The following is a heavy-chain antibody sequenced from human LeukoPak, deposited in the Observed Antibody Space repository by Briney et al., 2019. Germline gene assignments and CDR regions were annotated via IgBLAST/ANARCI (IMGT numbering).Heavy chain of an antibody. J-gene: IGHJ3*02. Sequence: SETLSLTCTVSGGSISSGGYYWSWIRQPPGKGLEWIGHMCHSGSTYYNPSLKSRVTISVDRSKNQFSLKLSSVTAADTAVYYCGARRAFDIWGQGTMVTVSS. CDR1: GGSISSGGYY. CDR3: GARRAFDI. D-gene: IGHD6-6*01. V-gene: IGHV4-30-2*01. CDR2: MCHSGST.